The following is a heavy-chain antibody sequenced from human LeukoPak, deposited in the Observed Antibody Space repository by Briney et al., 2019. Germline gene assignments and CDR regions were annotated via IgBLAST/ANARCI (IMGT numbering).Heavy chain of an antibody. V-gene: IGHV3-21*01. CDR2: ISSSSSYI. D-gene: IGHD3-22*01. CDR3: ASRDYYDSSGYSDAFDI. CDR1: GFTFSSYS. J-gene: IGHJ3*02. Sequence: GGSLRLSCAASGFTFSSYSMNWVRQAPGKGLEWVSSISSSSSYIYYADSVKGRFTISRDNAKNSLYLQMNSLRAEDTAVYYCASRDYYDSSGYSDAFDIWGQGTMVTVSS.